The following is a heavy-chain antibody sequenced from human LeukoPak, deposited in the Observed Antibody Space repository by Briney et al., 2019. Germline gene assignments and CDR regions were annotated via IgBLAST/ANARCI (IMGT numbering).Heavy chain of an antibody. CDR2: IKQDGSEK. V-gene: IGHV3-7*01. CDR1: GFTFSSHA. Sequence: GGSLRLSCVASGFTFSSHATNWVRQAPGKGLEWVANIKQDGSEKYYVDSVKSRFTISRDNAKNSLYLQMNSLRAEDTAVYYCARDDSWSGYWGPHAFDIWGQGTMVTVSS. J-gene: IGHJ3*02. CDR3: ARDDSWSGYWGPHAFDI. D-gene: IGHD3-3*01.